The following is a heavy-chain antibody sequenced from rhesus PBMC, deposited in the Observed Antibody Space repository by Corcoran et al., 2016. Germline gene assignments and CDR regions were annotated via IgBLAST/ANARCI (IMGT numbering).Heavy chain of an antibody. V-gene: IGHV4-122*02. CDR3: ARGALYFDY. CDR2: ITYSGST. CDR1: GGSISRGYYY. J-gene: IGHJ4*01. Sequence: QVQLQESGPGLGKPSETLSLTCAVSGGSISRGYYYWSWIRQPPGKGLEWIGYITYSGSTSYNPSLKSRVTISRDTSKNQFSLKLSSVTAADTAVYYCARGALYFDYWGQGVLVTVSS.